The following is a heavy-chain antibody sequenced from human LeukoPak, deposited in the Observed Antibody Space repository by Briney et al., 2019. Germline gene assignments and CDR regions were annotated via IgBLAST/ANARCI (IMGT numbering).Heavy chain of an antibody. D-gene: IGHD5-18*01. CDR3: ARDGTGPYSYGKESFDY. Sequence: ASVKVSCKASGYTFTSYDINWVRQATGQGLEWMGWMNPNSGNTGYAQKFQGRVTMTRNTSISTAYMELSSLRSEDTAVYYCARDGTGPYSYGKESFDYWGQGTLVTVSS. V-gene: IGHV1-8*01. CDR2: MNPNSGNT. CDR1: GYTFTSYD. J-gene: IGHJ4*02.